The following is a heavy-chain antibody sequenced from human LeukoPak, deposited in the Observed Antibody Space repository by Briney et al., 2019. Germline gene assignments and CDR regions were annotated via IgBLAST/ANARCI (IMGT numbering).Heavy chain of an antibody. Sequence: GGSLRLSCAASGFTFSSYWMSWVRQAPGKGLEWVANIKQDGSEKYYVDSVKGRFIISRDNAKNSLYLQMNSLRAEDTAVYYCARARSSSWLDPWGQGTLVTVSS. CDR2: IKQDGSEK. CDR1: GFTFSSYW. D-gene: IGHD6-13*01. V-gene: IGHV3-7*01. CDR3: ARARSSSWLDP. J-gene: IGHJ5*02.